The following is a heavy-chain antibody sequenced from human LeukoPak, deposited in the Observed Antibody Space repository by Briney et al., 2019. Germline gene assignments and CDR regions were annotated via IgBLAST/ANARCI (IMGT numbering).Heavy chain of an antibody. Sequence: GGSLRLSCAASGFTFRTYAMSWVRQAPGKGLEWVSGISGSGDRTYYADSVKGRFTISRDNSWNTLFLQMNSLRDEDTAVYYCARDFTMARRNYRGYYYYGMDVWGQGATVTVSS. J-gene: IGHJ6*02. V-gene: IGHV3-23*01. CDR2: ISGSGDRT. D-gene: IGHD3-10*01. CDR3: ARDFTMARRNYRGYYYYGMDV. CDR1: GFTFRTYA.